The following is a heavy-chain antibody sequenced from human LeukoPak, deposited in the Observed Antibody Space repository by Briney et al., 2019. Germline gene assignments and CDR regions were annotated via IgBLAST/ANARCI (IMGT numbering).Heavy chain of an antibody. Sequence: GGSLRLSCVASGFTFSSFAMSWVRQAPGKGLEWVSAISSSAGGRTYYADSVKGRFSISRDNAKNSLYLQMNSLRAEDTAVYYCARAYYDFWSGYAPFDYWGQGTLVTVSS. D-gene: IGHD3-3*01. V-gene: IGHV3-23*01. J-gene: IGHJ4*02. CDR3: ARAYYDFWSGYAPFDY. CDR2: ISSSAGGRT. CDR1: GFTFSSFA.